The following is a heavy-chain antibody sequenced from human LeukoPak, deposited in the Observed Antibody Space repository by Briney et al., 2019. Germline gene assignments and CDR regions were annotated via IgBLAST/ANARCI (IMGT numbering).Heavy chain of an antibody. J-gene: IGHJ4*02. CDR2: IYWDDEK. V-gene: IGHV2-5*02. CDR1: GFSLSTSGVG. CDR3: AHSHGYGSSWSGFDS. D-gene: IGHD6-13*01. Sequence: SGPTLVKPTQTLTLTCTFSGFSLSTSGVGVGWIRQPPGKDLEWLALIYWDDEKRHSPSLKIRLTITQDTSKNQVVLTMTNMDPVDTATYYCAHSHGYGSSWSGFDSWGQGTLVTVSS.